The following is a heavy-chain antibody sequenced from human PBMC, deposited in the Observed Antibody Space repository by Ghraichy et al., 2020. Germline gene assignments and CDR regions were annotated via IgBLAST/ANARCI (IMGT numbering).Heavy chain of an antibody. J-gene: IGHJ4*02. V-gene: IGHV3-23*01. Sequence: GGSLRLTCAASGFTFSSYAMSWVRQAPGKGLEWVSAISGSGGSTYYADSVKGRFTISRDNSKNTLYLQMNSLRAEDTAVYYCAKADGTPRRYCSSTSCSTPFDYWGQGTLVTVSS. CDR3: AKADGTPRRYCSSTSCSTPFDY. D-gene: IGHD2-2*01. CDR1: GFTFSSYA. CDR2: ISGSGGST.